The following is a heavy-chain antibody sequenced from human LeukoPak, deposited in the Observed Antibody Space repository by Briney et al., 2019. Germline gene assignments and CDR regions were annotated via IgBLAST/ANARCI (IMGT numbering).Heavy chain of an antibody. J-gene: IGHJ4*02. CDR3: ARGWSTMADY. D-gene: IGHD3-10*01. V-gene: IGHV4-39*07. CDR2: IYYSGST. CDR1: GGSISGSSYY. Sequence: ASETLSLTCTVSGGSISGSSYYWGWIRQPPGKGLEWIGSIYYSGSTYYNPSLKSRVTISVDTSKNQFSLKLSSVTAADTAVYYCARGWSTMADYWGQGTLVTVSS.